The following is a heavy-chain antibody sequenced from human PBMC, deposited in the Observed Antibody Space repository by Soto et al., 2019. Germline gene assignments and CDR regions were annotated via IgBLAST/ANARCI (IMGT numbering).Heavy chain of an antibody. CDR1: GGTFSSYA. D-gene: IGHD3-9*01. CDR2: IIPNFGTG. Sequence: QVQLVQSGAEVKTPGSSVKVSCKASGGTFSSYAISWVRQAPGQGLEWMGGIIPNFGTGNYAQKFQGRVKSTADESTSAGHMELSSLRSEDTAVYYCERGGGDILSGPPTDYDYWSQGTQLTVSS. CDR3: ERGGGDILSGPPTDYDY. V-gene: IGHV1-69*01. J-gene: IGHJ4*02.